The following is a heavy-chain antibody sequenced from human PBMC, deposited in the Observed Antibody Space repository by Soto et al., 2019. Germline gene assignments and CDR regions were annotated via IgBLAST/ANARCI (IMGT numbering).Heavy chain of an antibody. D-gene: IGHD5-18*01. V-gene: IGHV3-33*01. CDR1: GFTFSSYG. CDR3: AREQLIGYSYGSNWFDP. CDR2: IWYDGSNK. Sequence: QVQLVESGGGVVQPGRSLRLSCAASGFTFSSYGMHWVRQAPGKGLEWVAVIWYDGSNKYYPDSVKGRFTISRDNSKNPLYLQMSSLRAEDTAVYYCAREQLIGYSYGSNWFDPWGQGTLFTVSS. J-gene: IGHJ5*02.